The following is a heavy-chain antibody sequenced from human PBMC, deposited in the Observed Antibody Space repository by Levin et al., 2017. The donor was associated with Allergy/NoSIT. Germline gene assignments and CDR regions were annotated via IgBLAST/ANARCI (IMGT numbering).Heavy chain of an antibody. CDR2: MSPSDGST. Sequence: ASVKVSCKASGYTFITYYLHWVRQAPGQGLEWMGVMSPSDGSTSYAQKFQGRVTMTKDTSKSTLYMELSSLRSEDTAVYYCARDVPHNAFDIWGQGTMVTVSS. CDR1: GYTFITYY. V-gene: IGHV1-46*01. CDR3: ARDVPHNAFDI. J-gene: IGHJ3*02. D-gene: IGHD6-6*01.